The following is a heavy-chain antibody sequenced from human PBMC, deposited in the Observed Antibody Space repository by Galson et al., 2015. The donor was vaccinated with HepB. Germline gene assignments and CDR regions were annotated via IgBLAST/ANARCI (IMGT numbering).Heavy chain of an antibody. CDR1: GYTFTSYY. D-gene: IGHD3-22*01. Sequence: SVKVSCKASGYTFTSYYMHWVRQAPGQGLEWMGIINPSGGSTSYAQKFQGRVTMTRDTSTSTVYMELSSLRSEDTAVYYCARNGRGNYYDSSGYLERDNWFDPWGQGTLVTVSS. V-gene: IGHV1-46*01. CDR2: INPSGGST. J-gene: IGHJ5*02. CDR3: ARNGRGNYYDSSGYLERDNWFDP.